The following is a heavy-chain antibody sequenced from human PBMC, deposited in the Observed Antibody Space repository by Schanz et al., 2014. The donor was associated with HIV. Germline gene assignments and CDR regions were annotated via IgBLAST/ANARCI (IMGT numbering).Heavy chain of an antibody. CDR3: ARSQKGTSCCSPLDF. J-gene: IGHJ4*02. V-gene: IGHV3-23*04. CDR1: GFTFSSLG. D-gene: IGHD2-2*01. CDR2: ISEFGGSA. Sequence: EVQLVESGGALVQPGGSLRLSCAASGFTFSSLGMSWVRQAPGEGLEWVSGISEFGGSAWYADSVKGRFTISRDNSKNTLYLQMDSLRAEDTAVYHCARSQKGTSCCSPLDFWGQGTPVTV.